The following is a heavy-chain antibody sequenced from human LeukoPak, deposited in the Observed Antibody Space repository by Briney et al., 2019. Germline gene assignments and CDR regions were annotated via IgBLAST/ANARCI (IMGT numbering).Heavy chain of an antibody. Sequence: ASVKVSCKASGYTFTGYYMHWVRQAPGQGLEWMGWINPNSGGTDYARKFQGRVTMTRDTSISTAYMELTRLRSDDTAAYYCARGGPVVVPATIPNPFDYWGQGTLVTVSS. J-gene: IGHJ4*02. CDR2: INPNSGGT. V-gene: IGHV1-2*02. CDR3: ARGGPVVVPATIPNPFDY. D-gene: IGHD2-2*01. CDR1: GYTFTGYY.